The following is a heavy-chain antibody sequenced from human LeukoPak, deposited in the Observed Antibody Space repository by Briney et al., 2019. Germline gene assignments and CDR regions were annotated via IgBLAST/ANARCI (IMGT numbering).Heavy chain of an antibody. V-gene: IGHV3-21*01. Sequence: PGGSLRLSCAASGFTFTTSSMNWVRQAPGKGLQWVSSISSSSNYIYYADSVKGRFTISRDNAKNSLYLQMNSLRAEDTAVYYCARDWLAPYFDYWGQGILVTVSS. CDR3: ARDWLAPYFDY. CDR1: GFTFTTSS. CDR2: ISSSSNYI. D-gene: IGHD5-12*01. J-gene: IGHJ4*02.